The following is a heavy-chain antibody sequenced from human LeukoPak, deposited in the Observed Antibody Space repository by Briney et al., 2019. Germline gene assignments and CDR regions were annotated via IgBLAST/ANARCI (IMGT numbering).Heavy chain of an antibody. CDR3: ARADGDGGNSGLDY. CDR2: ISSSSSYT. D-gene: IGHD4-23*01. CDR1: GFPFSDYY. V-gene: IGHV3-11*06. J-gene: IGHJ4*02. Sequence: GGSLRLSCAASGFPFSDYYMNWIRQAPGKGLEWVSYISSSSSYTNYADSVKGRFTISRDNAKNSLYLQMNSLRVEDTAVYYCARADGDGGNSGLDYWGQGTPVTVSS.